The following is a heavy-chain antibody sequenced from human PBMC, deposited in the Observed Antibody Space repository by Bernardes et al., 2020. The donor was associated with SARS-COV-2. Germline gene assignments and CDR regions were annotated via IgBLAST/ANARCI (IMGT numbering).Heavy chain of an antibody. CDR3: ARGIWVGNKKGDYFDN. Sequence: ASVKVSCKASGYTFTNYAVHWVRQAPGQRLEWMGWINAGNGNTKYSQKFQGRVTITRDTSASTAYMELSSLRSEDTAVYYCARGIWVGNKKGDYFDNWGQGTLVTVSS. CDR1: GYTFTNYA. V-gene: IGHV1-3*01. J-gene: IGHJ4*02. CDR2: INAGNGNT. D-gene: IGHD1-26*01.